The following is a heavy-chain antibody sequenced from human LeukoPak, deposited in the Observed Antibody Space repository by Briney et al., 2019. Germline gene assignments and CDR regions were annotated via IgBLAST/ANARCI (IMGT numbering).Heavy chain of an antibody. CDR2: INHSGST. J-gene: IGHJ4*02. Sequence: SETLSLTCAVYGGSFSGYYWSWIRQPPGKGLEWIGEINHSGSTNYNPSLKSRVTISADTSNNQFSLKLSSVTAADTAVYYCARHKSREYYAGSGSLYYFDYWGQGTLVTVSS. D-gene: IGHD3-10*01. CDR3: ARHKSREYYAGSGSLYYFDY. V-gene: IGHV4-34*01. CDR1: GGSFSGYY.